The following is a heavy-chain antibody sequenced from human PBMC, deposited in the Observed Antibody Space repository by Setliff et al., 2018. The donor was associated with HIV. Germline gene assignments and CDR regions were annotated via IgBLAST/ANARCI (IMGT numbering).Heavy chain of an antibody. D-gene: IGHD6-13*01. J-gene: IGHJ4*02. CDR2: INPSDGTT. V-gene: IGHV1-46*01. CDR1: GYTFTSCF. CDR3: VKEYHTTATDTRVANYFDY. Sequence: ASVKVSCKASGYTFTSCFMHWVRQAPGQGLEYMGIINPSDGTTDYTLKFQDRVTMTSDTSTSTVYMELRSLRSEDTAIYYCVKEYHTTATDTRVANYFDYWGQGTLVTVSS.